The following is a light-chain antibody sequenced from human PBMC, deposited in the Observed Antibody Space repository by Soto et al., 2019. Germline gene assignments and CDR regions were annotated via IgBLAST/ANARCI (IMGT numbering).Light chain of an antibody. J-gene: IGKJ2*01. CDR2: DAS. V-gene: IGKV3-15*01. Sequence: EIVMTQSPATLSVSPGESATLSCRASQSVSTNLAWYQQKVGQAPTLLIYDASTRATHIPARFSGSGAGTEFTLTISSLQSEDFAVYFCQQYNNWQYTFGQWTKLEIK. CDR3: QQYNNWQYT. CDR1: QSVSTN.